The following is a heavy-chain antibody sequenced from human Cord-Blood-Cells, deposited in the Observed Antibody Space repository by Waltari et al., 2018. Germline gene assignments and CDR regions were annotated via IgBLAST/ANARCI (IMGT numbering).Heavy chain of an antibody. Sequence: QVQLVQSGAEVKKPGASVKVSCKVSGYTLTELSMPWVRQAPGKGLEWMGGCDPEDGETIYAQKFQGRVTMTEDTSTDTAYTELSSLRSEDTAVYYCATDRVVGGSGSYYYYYGMDVWGQGTTVTVSS. D-gene: IGHD3-10*01. J-gene: IGHJ6*02. CDR2: CDPEDGET. CDR3: ATDRVVGGSGSYYYYYGMDV. CDR1: GYTLTELS. V-gene: IGHV1-24*01.